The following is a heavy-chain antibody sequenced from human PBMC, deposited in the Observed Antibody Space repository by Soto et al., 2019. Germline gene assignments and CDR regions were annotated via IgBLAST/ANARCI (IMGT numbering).Heavy chain of an antibody. CDR2: TYYSGST. D-gene: IGHD2-2*01. J-gene: IGHJ5*02. CDR3: ARGVVVVPAAKRLSWFDP. V-gene: IGHV4-31*03. CDR1: GGSISSGTYY. Sequence: SETLSLTCTVSGGSISSGTYYWSWIRQHPGKGLEWIGYTYYSGSTYYNPTLKSRVTISIDTYKNNFSLKLSSVTATETAVYYCARGVVVVPAAKRLSWFDPWGQGTLVTVSS.